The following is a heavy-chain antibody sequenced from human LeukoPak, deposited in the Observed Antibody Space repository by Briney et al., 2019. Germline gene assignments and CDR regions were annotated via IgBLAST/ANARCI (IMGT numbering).Heavy chain of an antibody. V-gene: IGHV4-38-2*02. CDR1: GYSISTSYY. CDR3: ARGGVVAAAGHYYYYMDV. CDR2: IYHSGNT. J-gene: IGHJ6*03. Sequence: SETLSLTCTVSGYSISTSYYWGWIRQPPGKGLEWIGSIYHSGNTYYNPSLKSRVTISVDTSKNQFSLKLSSVTAADTAVYYCARGGVVAAAGHYYYYMDVWGKGTTVTVSS. D-gene: IGHD6-13*01.